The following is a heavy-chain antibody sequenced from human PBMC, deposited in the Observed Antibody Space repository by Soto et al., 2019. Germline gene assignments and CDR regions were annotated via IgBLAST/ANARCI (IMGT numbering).Heavy chain of an antibody. V-gene: IGHV2-5*01. CDR3: VRLMSTDTTGYFDY. Sequence: QITLKHSGPTLVKPTQTLTLTCTVSGFSLTTPGLGVGWIRQPPGKALEWLTLVYWHDDKRYSSSLRDRLTIARDTSNNQVVLSMTNMDPEDSATYYCVRLMSTDTTGYFDYWGQGISVTVSS. CDR1: GFSLTTPGLG. D-gene: IGHD1-1*01. CDR2: VYWHDDK. J-gene: IGHJ4*02.